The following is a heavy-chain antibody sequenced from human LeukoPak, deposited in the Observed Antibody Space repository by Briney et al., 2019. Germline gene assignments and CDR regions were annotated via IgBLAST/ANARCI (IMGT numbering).Heavy chain of an antibody. V-gene: IGHV3-48*04. D-gene: IGHD6-19*01. J-gene: IGHJ4*02. CDR3: ARAQWIAVAAYPSFDY. Sequence: GGSLRLSCAASGFTFSSYAMSWVRQAPGKGLEWVSYISSSGSTIYYADSVKGRFTISRDNAKNSLYLQMNSLRAEDTAVYYCARAQWIAVAAYPSFDYWGQGTLVTVSS. CDR2: ISSSGSTI. CDR1: GFTFSSYA.